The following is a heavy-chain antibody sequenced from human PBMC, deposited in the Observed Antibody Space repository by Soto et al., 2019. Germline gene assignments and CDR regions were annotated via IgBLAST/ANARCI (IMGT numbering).Heavy chain of an antibody. V-gene: IGHV4-39*07. CDR1: SASISSSSYT. Sequence: PSETLSLTCTVSSASISSSSYTWGWIRQPPGKGLEWIGSIYYSGSTYYNPSLNSRVTISVDTSKNQFSLKVSSVTAADTAVYYCARSVFPWGRGTLVTVSS. CDR3: ARSVFP. CDR2: IYYSGST. J-gene: IGHJ5*02.